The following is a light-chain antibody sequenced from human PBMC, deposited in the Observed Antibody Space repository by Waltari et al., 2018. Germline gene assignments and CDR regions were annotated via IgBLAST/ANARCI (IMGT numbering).Light chain of an antibody. J-gene: IGLJ3*02. V-gene: IGLV1-44*01. CDR3: AGWDDSLNGV. CDR2: RGN. CDR1: GSNIGIHT. Sequence: QSVLTQPPSASGTPGQRVIISCSGSGSNIGIHTVNWYRQVPGTAPELLICRGNQRPSGVPGRFSGSKSGTSGSLAISGLQSEDEADYYCAGWDDSLNGVFGGGTKLTVL.